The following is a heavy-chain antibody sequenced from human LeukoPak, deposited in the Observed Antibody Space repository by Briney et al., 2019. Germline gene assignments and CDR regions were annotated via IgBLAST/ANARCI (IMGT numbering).Heavy chain of an antibody. V-gene: IGHV3-7*01. D-gene: IGHD3-3*01. CDR2: IKQDGSEK. CDR3: ARENYDFWRGYYTGEKRGGDY. J-gene: IGHJ4*02. Sequence: AGGSPRLSCAASGFTFSTYWMSWVRQAPGKGLEWVANIKQDGSEKYYVDSVKGRFSISRDNARNSLYLQMNRLRAEDTAVYYCARENYDFWRGYYTGEKRGGDYWGQGTLVTVSS. CDR1: GFTFSTYW.